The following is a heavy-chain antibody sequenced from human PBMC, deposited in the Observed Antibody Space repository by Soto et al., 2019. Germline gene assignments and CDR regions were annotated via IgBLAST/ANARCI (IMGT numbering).Heavy chain of an antibody. V-gene: IGHV3-23*01. CDR1: GFTFPNNA. D-gene: IGHD2-2*01. Sequence: EVQLLQSGGGLVQPGGSLRLSCVASGFTFPNNAMSWVRQAPGKGLEWVSLITGSGDKTYYADSVKGRFTISRDSSKNTLYLHIDSLRADDTAVYYCALPMAGTSFFDYWGQGTLVTVSS. J-gene: IGHJ4*02. CDR2: ITGSGDKT. CDR3: ALPMAGTSFFDY.